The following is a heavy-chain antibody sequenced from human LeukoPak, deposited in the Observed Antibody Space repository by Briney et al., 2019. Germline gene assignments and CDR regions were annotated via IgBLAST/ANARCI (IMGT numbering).Heavy chain of an antibody. CDR2: ISSSSGAI. V-gene: IGHV3-48*01. D-gene: IGHD6-13*01. Sequence: GGSLRLSCAASGFSFSTYSMNWVRQAPGKGLEWISYISSSSGAIYYAGSAKGRFTISRDNAKNSLYLQMNSLRGEDTAVYYCVRDGGTAVAGTHHFDFWGQGTLVSVSS. J-gene: IGHJ4*02. CDR3: VRDGGTAVAGTHHFDF. CDR1: GFSFSTYS.